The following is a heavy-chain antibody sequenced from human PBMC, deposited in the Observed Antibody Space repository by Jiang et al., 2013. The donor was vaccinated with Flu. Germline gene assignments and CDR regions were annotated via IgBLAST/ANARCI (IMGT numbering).Heavy chain of an antibody. V-gene: IGHV6-1*01. Sequence: SPSRGLEWLGRTYYRSKWYNDYAVSVKSRITINPDTSKNQFSLQLNSVTPEDTAVYYCARGGWFDPWGQGTLVTVSS. D-gene: IGHD3-16*01. CDR2: TYYRSKWYN. J-gene: IGHJ5*02. CDR3: ARGGWFDP.